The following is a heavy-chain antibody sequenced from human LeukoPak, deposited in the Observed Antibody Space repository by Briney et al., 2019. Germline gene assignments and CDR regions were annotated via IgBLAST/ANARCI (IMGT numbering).Heavy chain of an antibody. CDR3: ARDLVGYCSGGSCGYNWFDP. CDR1: GDSVSSNSAA. J-gene: IGHJ5*02. Sequence: SQTLSLTCAISGDSVSSNSAAWNWIRQSPSRGLEWLGRTYYRPKWYNDYAVSVKSRISINPDTSKNQFSLQLNSVTPEDTAVYYCARDLVGYCSGGSCGYNWFDPWGQGTLVTVSS. D-gene: IGHD2-15*01. V-gene: IGHV6-1*01. CDR2: TYYRPKWYN.